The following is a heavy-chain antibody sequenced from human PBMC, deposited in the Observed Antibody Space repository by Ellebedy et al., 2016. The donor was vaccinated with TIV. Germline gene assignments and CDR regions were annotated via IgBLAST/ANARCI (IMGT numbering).Heavy chain of an antibody. V-gene: IGHV3-23*01. CDR1: GFTFSGYV. Sequence: GESLKISCAASGFTFSGYVMSWVRQAPGKGLDWVASILGSGGSTYYADSVKGRFTISRDNSKNTLYLQLSSLRAEDTAVYYCAKVPTLDSSDYYGDYFDFWGQGSLVTVSS. CDR3: AKVPTLDSSDYYGDYFDF. CDR2: ILGSGGST. D-gene: IGHD3-22*01. J-gene: IGHJ4*02.